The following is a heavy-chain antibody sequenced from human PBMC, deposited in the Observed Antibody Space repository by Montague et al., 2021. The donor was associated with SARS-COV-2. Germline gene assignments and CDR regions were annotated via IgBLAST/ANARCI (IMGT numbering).Heavy chain of an antibody. V-gene: IGHV4-61*02. Sequence: TLSLTCTVSGGSISSGSYYWSWIRQPAGKGLEWIGRISISGSTNYNPSLKSGVTISVDTSKNQFSLKLSSVTAADTAVYYCARDIAVASLFDYWGQGTLVTVSS. J-gene: IGHJ4*02. CDR2: ISISGST. D-gene: IGHD6-19*01. CDR3: ARDIAVASLFDY. CDR1: GGSISSGSYY.